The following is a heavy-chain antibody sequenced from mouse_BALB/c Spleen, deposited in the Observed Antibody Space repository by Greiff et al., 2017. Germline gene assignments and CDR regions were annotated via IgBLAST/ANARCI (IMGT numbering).Heavy chain of an antibody. D-gene: IGHD1-1*01. J-gene: IGHJ2*01. CDR2: IDPANGNT. V-gene: IGHV14-3*02. CDR3: ARSGDYYGSRGFDY. CDR1: GFNITDTY. Sequence: EVQLQQSGAELVKPGASVKLSCTASGFNITDTYMHWVKQRPEQGLEWIGRIDPANGNTKYDPKFQGKATITADTSSNTAYLQLSSLTSEDTAVYYCARSGDYYGSRGFDYWGQGTTLTVSS.